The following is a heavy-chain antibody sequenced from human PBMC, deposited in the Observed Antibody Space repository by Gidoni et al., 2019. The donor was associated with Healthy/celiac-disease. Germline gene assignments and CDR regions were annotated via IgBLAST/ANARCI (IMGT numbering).Heavy chain of an antibody. CDR2: IYWDDDE. Sequence: QITLKESGHTLVKPTQTLTLSCTFSGFSLSTSGVGVGWIRQPPGKALEWLALIYWDDDERYSPSLNSRLTITKDTSKYQVVLTMTNMDPVDTATYYCAHLGRDYDFWSGYHKGYYMDVWGKGTTVTVSS. CDR1: GFSLSTSGVG. CDR3: AHLGRDYDFWSGYHKGYYMDV. V-gene: IGHV2-5*02. J-gene: IGHJ6*03. D-gene: IGHD3-3*01.